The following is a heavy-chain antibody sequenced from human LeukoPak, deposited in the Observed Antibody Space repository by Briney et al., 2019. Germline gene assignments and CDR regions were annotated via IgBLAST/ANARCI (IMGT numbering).Heavy chain of an antibody. CDR3: ATDHQLLPYDAFDI. D-gene: IGHD2-2*01. CDR2: IIPIFGTA. Sequence: SVKVSCKASGGTFSSYAISWVRQAPGQGLEWMGGIIPIFGTANYAQKFQGRVTMTEDTSTDTAYMELSSLRSEDTAVYFCATDHQLLPYDAFDIWGQGTMVTVSS. CDR1: GGTFSSYA. V-gene: IGHV1-69*06. J-gene: IGHJ3*02.